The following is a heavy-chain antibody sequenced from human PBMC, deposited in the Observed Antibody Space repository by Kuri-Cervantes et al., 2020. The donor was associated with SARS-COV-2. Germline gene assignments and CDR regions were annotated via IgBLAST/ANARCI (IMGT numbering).Heavy chain of an antibody. CDR2: INPNSGGT. CDR3: ARDARRDEGYYFDY. D-gene: IGHD5-24*01. CDR1: GYTFTGYY. J-gene: IGHJ4*02. Sequence: ASVKVSCKGSGYTFTGYYMHWVRQAPGQGLEWMGWINPNSGGTNYAQKFQGRVTMTRDTSISTAYMELSRLRSEDTAVYYCARDARRDEGYYFDYWGQGTLVTVSS. V-gene: IGHV1-2*02.